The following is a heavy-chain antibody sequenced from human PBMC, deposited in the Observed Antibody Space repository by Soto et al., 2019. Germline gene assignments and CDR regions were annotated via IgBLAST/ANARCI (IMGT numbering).Heavy chain of an antibody. D-gene: IGHD3-22*01. CDR2: ISSSGNTI. CDR3: AKMSSENYYDPVFS. J-gene: IGHJ4*02. V-gene: IGHV3-11*01. Sequence: QVQLVESGGGLVKTGGSLRLACGASGFIFSDYYMSWVRQAPGKGLEWVAYISSSGNTIYYADSVKGRFTISRDNAKNSVFLQMNSLRAEDRALYFCAKMSSENYYDPVFSWGQGTLVTVSS. CDR1: GFIFSDYY.